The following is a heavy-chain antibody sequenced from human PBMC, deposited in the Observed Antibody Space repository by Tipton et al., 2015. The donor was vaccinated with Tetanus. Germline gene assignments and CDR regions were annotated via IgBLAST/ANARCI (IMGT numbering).Heavy chain of an antibody. CDR2: TNSRTGTI. Sequence: GSLRLSCVVSGFTFSDYSMNWVRQAPGKGLEWVSCTNSRTGTIYYADSVRGRFTISRDNAKNSLYLQMNSLRADDTAVFYCARSSYYFDNSGFIDYWGQGTLVTVSS. CDR1: GFTFSDYS. CDR3: ARSSYYFDNSGFIDY. V-gene: IGHV3-48*01. J-gene: IGHJ4*02. D-gene: IGHD3-22*01.